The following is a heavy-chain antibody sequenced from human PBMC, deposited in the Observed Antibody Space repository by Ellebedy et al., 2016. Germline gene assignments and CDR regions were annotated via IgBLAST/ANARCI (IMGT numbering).Heavy chain of an antibody. Sequence: GESLKISCVASGFTFSSYAMSWVRQAPGKGLEWVSSISDSGGSTYYADSPKGRFTISRDNSKNTFYLQMNSLRAEDTAVYYCARDSTRRFDYWGQGTLVSVSS. CDR3: ARDSTRRFDY. V-gene: IGHV3-23*01. CDR2: ISDSGGST. D-gene: IGHD6-6*01. CDR1: GFTFSSYA. J-gene: IGHJ4*02.